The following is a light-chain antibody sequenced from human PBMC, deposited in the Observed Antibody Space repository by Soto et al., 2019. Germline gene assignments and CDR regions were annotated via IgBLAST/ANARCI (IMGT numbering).Light chain of an antibody. J-gene: IGLJ2*01. CDR3: NSFAGSAHVV. CDR1: GSDVGAYNY. V-gene: IGLV2-8*01. CDR2: DVS. Sequence: QSALAQPPSASGSPGQSVTISCTGTGSDVGAYNYVSWYQQHRGKAPKLIIYDVSQRPSGIPDRFSGSKSGNTASLTVSGLQAEDEAVYYCNSFAGSAHVVFGGRTKVTVL.